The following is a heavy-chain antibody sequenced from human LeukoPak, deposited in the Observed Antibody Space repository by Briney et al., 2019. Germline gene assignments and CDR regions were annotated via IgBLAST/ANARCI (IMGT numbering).Heavy chain of an antibody. J-gene: IGHJ4*02. CDR1: GFTYNTYN. CDR2: INSDSSSI. Sequence: GGSLRLSCASSGFTYNTYNMNWVHQAPGEGLDWISYINSDSSSIYYADSVKGRFTISRDNADNSLYLQMNSLRVEDTAVYYCATDDYDNTGQHYWGQGTLVTVSS. CDR3: ATDDYDNTGQHY. V-gene: IGHV3-48*01. D-gene: IGHD3-22*01.